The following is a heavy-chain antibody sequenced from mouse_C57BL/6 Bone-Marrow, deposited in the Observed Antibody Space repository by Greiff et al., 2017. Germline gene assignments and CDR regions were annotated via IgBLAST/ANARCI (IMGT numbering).Heavy chain of an antibody. CDR1: GFNIKDDY. CDR3: SSFDGNYFDF. J-gene: IGHJ2*01. Sequence: VHVKQSGAELVRPGASVKLSCTASGFNIKDDYIHWVKQRPEQGLEWIGWIDPEIGDTDYASKFQGKATITSDTSSNTAYLQLSSLTSEDTAVYYCSSFDGNYFDFWGQGTPLTVAS. V-gene: IGHV14-4*01. CDR2: IDPEIGDT. D-gene: IGHD2-3*01.